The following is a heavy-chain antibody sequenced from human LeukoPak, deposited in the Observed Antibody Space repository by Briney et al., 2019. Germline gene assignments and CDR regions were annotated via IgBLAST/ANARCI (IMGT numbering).Heavy chain of an antibody. CDR3: ARESYGRQRQYYFDY. D-gene: IGHD5-18*01. CDR2: INPSGGST. J-gene: IGHJ4*02. CDR1: GYTFTTYY. V-gene: IGHV1-46*01. Sequence: GASVKVSCKASGYTFTTYYMHWVRQAPGQGLEWMGIINPSGGSTSYAQKFQGRVTMTRDTSTSTVYMELSSLRSDDTAVYYCARESYGRQRQYYFDYWGQGTLVTASS.